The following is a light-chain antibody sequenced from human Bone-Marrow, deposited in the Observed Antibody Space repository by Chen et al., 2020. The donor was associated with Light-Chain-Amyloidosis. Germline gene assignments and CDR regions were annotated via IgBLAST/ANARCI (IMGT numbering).Light chain of an antibody. CDR2: DTS. V-gene: IGKV3-11*01. Sequence: EMVLTQSPATLSLSPGQRAALSCRASQNINNKLAWFQQRPGQAPRLLIYDTSNRATGIPARFSGSGYGTDSTLTISSLEPEDFAVYYCQQRSAWPLTFGQGTKLEIK. J-gene: IGKJ2*01. CDR3: QQRSAWPLT. CDR1: QNINNK.